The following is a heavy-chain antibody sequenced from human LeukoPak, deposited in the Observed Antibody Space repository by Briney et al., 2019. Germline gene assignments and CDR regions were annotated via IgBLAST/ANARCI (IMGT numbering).Heavy chain of an antibody. CDR3: ARVRGPYSSSSRNYYYYYMDV. V-gene: IGHV4-39*07. D-gene: IGHD6-6*01. CDR1: GGSISSSSYY. CDR2: IYYSGST. J-gene: IGHJ6*03. Sequence: SETLSLTCTVSGGSISSSSYYWGWIRQPPGKGLEWIGSIYYSGSTYYNPSLKSRVTISVDTSKNQFSLKLSSVTAADTAVYYCARVRGPYSSSSRNYYYYYMDVWGKGTTVTVSS.